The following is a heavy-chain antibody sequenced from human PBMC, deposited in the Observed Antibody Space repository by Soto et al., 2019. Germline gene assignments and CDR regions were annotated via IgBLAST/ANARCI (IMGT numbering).Heavy chain of an antibody. CDR3: AIGIELRYFDWPFEY. CDR2: IIPMFGTT. V-gene: IGHV1-69*06. CDR1: GGTFTNYT. J-gene: IGHJ4*02. Sequence: QVQLVQSGAEVKKPGSSVKVSCKASGGTFTNYTISWVRQAPGQGLEWMGGIIPMFGTTNHAQKFQGRVTINANKSTTTAHMELSSLRSEDTAVYYCAIGIELRYFDWPFEYWGQGTLVNVSS. D-gene: IGHD3-9*01.